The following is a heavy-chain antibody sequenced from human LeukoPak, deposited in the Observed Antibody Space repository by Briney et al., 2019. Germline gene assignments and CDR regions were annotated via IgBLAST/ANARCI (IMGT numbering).Heavy chain of an antibody. J-gene: IGHJ4*02. V-gene: IGHV3-30-3*01. Sequence: GGSLRLSCAASGFTFSSYAMHWVRQAPGKGLECLAVISYDGSNKYYADSVKGRFTISRDNSKNTLYLQMNSLRAEDTAVYYCARGAITMVRGVIPTYYFDYWGQGTLVTVSS. CDR2: ISYDGSNK. D-gene: IGHD3-10*01. CDR1: GFTFSSYA. CDR3: ARGAITMVRGVIPTYYFDY.